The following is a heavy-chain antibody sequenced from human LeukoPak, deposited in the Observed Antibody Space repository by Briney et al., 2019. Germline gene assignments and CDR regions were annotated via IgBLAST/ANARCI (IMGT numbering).Heavy chain of an antibody. J-gene: IGHJ4*02. D-gene: IGHD4-11*01. V-gene: IGHV3-23*01. CDR1: GFTFSSYA. CDR3: AKDSHSNYEVS. CDR2: ISGSGGST. Sequence: GGSLRLSCAASGFTFSSYAMSWVRQAPGRGLEWVSAISGSGGSTYYADSVKGRFTISRDNSKNTLYLQMNSLRAEDTAVYYCAKDSHSNYEVSWGQGTLVTVSS.